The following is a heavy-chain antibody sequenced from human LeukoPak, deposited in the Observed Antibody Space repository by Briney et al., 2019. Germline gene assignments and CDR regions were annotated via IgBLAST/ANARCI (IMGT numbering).Heavy chain of an antibody. CDR1: GFTFSSYG. CDR2: IWYDGSNK. Sequence: PGGSLRLSCAASGFTFSSYGMHWVRQAPGKGLEWVAVIWYDGSNKYYADSVKGRFTISRDNSKNTLYLQMNSLRAEDTAVYYCAKDVVRSPVDYWGQGTLVTVSS. V-gene: IGHV3-33*06. CDR3: AKDVVRSPVDY. D-gene: IGHD2-21*01. J-gene: IGHJ4*02.